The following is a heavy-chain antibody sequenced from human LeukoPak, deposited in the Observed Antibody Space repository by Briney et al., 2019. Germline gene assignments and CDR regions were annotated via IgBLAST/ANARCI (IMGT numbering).Heavy chain of an antibody. V-gene: IGHV4-34*01. CDR3: ARDILEHPFDY. J-gene: IGHJ4*02. CDR1: GGSFIGYY. Sequence: SETLSLTCAVYGGSFIGYYWSWIRQPPGKGLEWIGEINHSGSTNYNPSLKSRVTISVDTSKNQFSLKLSSVTAADTAVYYCARDILEHPFDYWGQGTLVTVSS. CDR2: INHSGST. D-gene: IGHD1/OR15-1a*01.